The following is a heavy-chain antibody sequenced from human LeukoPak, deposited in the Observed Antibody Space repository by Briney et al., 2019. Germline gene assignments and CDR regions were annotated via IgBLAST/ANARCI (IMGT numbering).Heavy chain of an antibody. V-gene: IGHV1-69*13. Sequence: SVKVSCKASVYTFTSYGISWVRQAPGQGLEWMGGIIPIFGTANYAQKFQGRVTITADESTSTAYMELSSLRSEDTAVYYCARGTRRVSPHMDVWGQGTTVTVSS. D-gene: IGHD6-13*01. CDR3: ARGTRRVSPHMDV. CDR2: IIPIFGTA. J-gene: IGHJ6*02. CDR1: VYTFTSYG.